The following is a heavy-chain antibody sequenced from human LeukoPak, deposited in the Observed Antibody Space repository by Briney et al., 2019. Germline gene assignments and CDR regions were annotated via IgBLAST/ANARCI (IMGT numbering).Heavy chain of an antibody. J-gene: IGHJ4*02. CDR2: IYSGGST. CDR3: ARPVSSSGWYLAY. D-gene: IGHD6-19*01. Sequence: GGSLRLSCAASGFTVSSNYMSWVRQAPGKGLEWVSVIYSGGSTYYADSVKGRFTISRDNSKNTLFLQMNSLRAEDTAVYYCARPVSSSGWYLAYWGQGTLVTVSS. V-gene: IGHV3-53*01. CDR1: GFTVSSNY.